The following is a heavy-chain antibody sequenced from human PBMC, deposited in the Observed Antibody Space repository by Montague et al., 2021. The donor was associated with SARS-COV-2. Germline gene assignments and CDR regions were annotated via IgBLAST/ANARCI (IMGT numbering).Heavy chain of an antibody. CDR3: ARLSSDIGGYFWFDP. J-gene: IGHJ5*02. D-gene: IGHD1-26*01. CDR2: ISHSGGT. V-gene: IGHV4-4*02. Sequence: SETLSLTCAVSGGSISSGTWWTWVRQPPGKGLEWIGEISHSGGTNYNPSLKSRATISVDKSKNQSSLNLNSVTAADTAVYYCARLSSDIGGYFWFDPWGQGTLVSVSS. CDR1: GGSISSGTW.